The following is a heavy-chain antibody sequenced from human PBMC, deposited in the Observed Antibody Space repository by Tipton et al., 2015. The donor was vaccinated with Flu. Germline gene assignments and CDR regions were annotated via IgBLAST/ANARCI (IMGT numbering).Heavy chain of an antibody. CDR1: GYSISSGYY. J-gene: IGHJ4*02. Sequence: LRLSCAVSGYSISSGYYWGWIRQTPGKGLEWIGSIYHSGSTYYNPSLKSRVTISVDTSKNQFPLKLSSVTAADTAVYYCARQLSVGATSGFDYWGQGTLVTVSS. CDR3: ARQLSVGATSGFDY. CDR2: IYHSGST. V-gene: IGHV4-38-2*01. D-gene: IGHD1-26*01.